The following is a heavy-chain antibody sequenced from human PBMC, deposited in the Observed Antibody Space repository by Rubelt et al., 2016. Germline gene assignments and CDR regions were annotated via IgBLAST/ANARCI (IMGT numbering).Heavy chain of an antibody. Sequence: QVQLQQWGAGLLKPSETLSLTCAVYGGSFSGYYWSWIRQPPGKGLEWIGEINHSGSTNYNPSFKSRVTIAVDTSKNHFCLKLRSVTAADTAVYYCARQGETGTTYWGQGTLGTVSS. J-gene: IGHJ4*02. CDR1: GGSFSGYY. CDR2: INHSGST. V-gene: IGHV4-34*01. CDR3: ARQGETGTTY. D-gene: IGHD1/OR15-1a*01.